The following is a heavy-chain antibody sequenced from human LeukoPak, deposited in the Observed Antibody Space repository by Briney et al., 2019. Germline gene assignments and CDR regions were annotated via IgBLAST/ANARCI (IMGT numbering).Heavy chain of an antibody. CDR3: AKGGVATMRDGYNFYYYYMEV. Sequence: GGSLRLSCEAPRITFSSHAMSWVRQAPGKGLQWVSLISGSGGHTYYGDSVKGRFTISRDNSKNTVYLQMSSLRAEDTAIYYCAKGGVATMRDGYNFYYYYMEVWGRGTTVTVSS. CDR1: RITFSSHA. J-gene: IGHJ6*03. CDR2: ISGSGGHT. V-gene: IGHV3-23*01. D-gene: IGHD5-24*01.